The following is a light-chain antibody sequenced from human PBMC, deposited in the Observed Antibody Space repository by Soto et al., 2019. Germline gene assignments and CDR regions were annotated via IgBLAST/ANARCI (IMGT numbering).Light chain of an antibody. CDR2: EVT. CDR3: SSYAASNDLGV. V-gene: IGLV2-8*01. J-gene: IGLJ1*01. CDR1: SSDVGGYNY. Sequence: QSVLTQPPSASGSPGQSVTISCNGSSSDVGGYNYVSWYQQHPGKTPKLMIYEVTKRPSGVPDRFSGSKSGNTASLTVSGLQPEDEADYYCSSYAASNDLGVFGTGTKVTVL.